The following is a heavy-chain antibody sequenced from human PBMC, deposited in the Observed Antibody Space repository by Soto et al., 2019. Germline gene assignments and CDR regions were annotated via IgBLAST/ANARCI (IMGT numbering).Heavy chain of an antibody. CDR1: GYSFTTCW. CDR3: ARVYSSGSDY. J-gene: IGHJ4*02. D-gene: IGHD6-19*01. CDR2: IYPGDSDT. Sequence: PGESLKISCKGSGYSFTTCWIGWVRQMPGKGLEWMGIIYPGDSDTKYSPSFQGQVTISADKSINTAYLQWSSLQASDSAMYYCARVYSSGSDYWGQGTLVTVSS. V-gene: IGHV5-51*01.